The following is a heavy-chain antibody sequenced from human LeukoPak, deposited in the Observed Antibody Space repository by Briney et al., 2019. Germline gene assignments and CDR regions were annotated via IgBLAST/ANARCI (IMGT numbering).Heavy chain of an antibody. V-gene: IGHV3-30-3*01. Sequence: PGGSLRLSCAASGFTYSSYAMHWVRQAPGKGLEWVAVISYDGSNKYYADSVKGRFTISRDNSKNTLYLQMNSLRAEDTAVYYCAREGSGWSRGAFDIWGQGTMVTVSS. J-gene: IGHJ3*02. CDR1: GFTYSSYA. CDR2: ISYDGSNK. D-gene: IGHD6-19*01. CDR3: AREGSGWSRGAFDI.